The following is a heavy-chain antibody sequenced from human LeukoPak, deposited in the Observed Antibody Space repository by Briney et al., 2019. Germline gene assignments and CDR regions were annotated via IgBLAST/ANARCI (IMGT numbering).Heavy chain of an antibody. D-gene: IGHD6-19*01. CDR2: ITISGSTT. CDR3: ARTGRDLSYSSGWYVSYYYYMDV. CDR1: GFTFSGYY. J-gene: IGHJ6*03. V-gene: IGHV3-11*01. Sequence: GGSLRLSCAASGFTFSGYYMSWIRQAPGKGLEWVSYITISGSTTYYADSVKGRFTISRDNAKNSLYLQMNSLRAEDTAVYYCARTGRDLSYSSGWYVSYYYYMDVWGKGTTVTISS.